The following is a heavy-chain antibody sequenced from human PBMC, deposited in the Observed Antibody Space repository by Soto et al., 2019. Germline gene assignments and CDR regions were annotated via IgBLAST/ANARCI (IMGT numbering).Heavy chain of an antibody. D-gene: IGHD1-26*01. CDR1: GFNFSSYG. V-gene: IGHV3-30*04. CDR3: ARAPGTVESELNF. Sequence: QLQLVESGGGVVPPGRSLRLSCVASGFNFSSYGMHWVRQAPGKGLEWVAFISHGGSNQYFADFVKGRFTISRDKSKNTLYLQMNSLRAEDTALYYCARAPGTVESELNFWGQGTLVTVSS. J-gene: IGHJ4*02. CDR2: ISHGGSNQ.